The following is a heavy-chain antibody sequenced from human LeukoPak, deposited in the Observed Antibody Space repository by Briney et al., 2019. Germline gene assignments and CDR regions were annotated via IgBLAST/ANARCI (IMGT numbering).Heavy chain of an antibody. D-gene: IGHD3-10*01. Sequence: GASVKVSCKASGYTFTSYGISWVRQAPGQGLEWMGWISAYNGNTNYAQKLQGRVTMTTDTSTSTAYMELRSLRSDDTAVYYCARVWNVLLWFGESPTLGYYYGMDVWGQGTTVTVSS. CDR1: GYTFTSYG. V-gene: IGHV1-18*01. CDR3: ARVWNVLLWFGESPTLGYYYGMDV. J-gene: IGHJ6*02. CDR2: ISAYNGNT.